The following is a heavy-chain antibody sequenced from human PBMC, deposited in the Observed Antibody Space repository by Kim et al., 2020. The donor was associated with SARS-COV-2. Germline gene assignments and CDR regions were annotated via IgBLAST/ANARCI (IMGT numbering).Heavy chain of an antibody. CDR3: ATRFYDYVWGSYRYTEY. CDR2: IYHSGST. CDR1: GGSISSSNW. J-gene: IGHJ4*02. V-gene: IGHV4-4*02. D-gene: IGHD3-16*02. Sequence: SETLSLTCAVSGGSISSSNWWSWVRQPPGKGLEWIGEIYHSGSTNYNPSLKSRVTISVDKSKNQFSLKLSSVTAADTAVYYCATRFYDYVWGSYRYTEYWGQGTLVTVSS.